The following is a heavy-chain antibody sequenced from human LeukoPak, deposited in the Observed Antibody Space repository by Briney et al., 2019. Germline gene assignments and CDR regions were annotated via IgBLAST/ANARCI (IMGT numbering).Heavy chain of an antibody. Sequence: PSETLSLTCTVSGGSISSYYWSWIRQPPGKGLEWIGYIYYSGSTYYNPSLKSRVTISVDTSKNQFSLKLSSVTAADTAVYYCARSGSKILYWYFDLWGRGTLVTVSS. CDR1: GGSISSYY. D-gene: IGHD3-3*01. CDR2: IYYSGST. J-gene: IGHJ2*01. CDR3: ARSGSKILYWYFDL. V-gene: IGHV4-59*06.